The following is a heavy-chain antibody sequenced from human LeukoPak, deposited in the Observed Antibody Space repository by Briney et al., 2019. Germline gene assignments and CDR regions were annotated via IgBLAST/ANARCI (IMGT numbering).Heavy chain of an antibody. J-gene: IGHJ5*02. CDR3: AREGTAGTNLNWFDP. CDR1: GXSISSYY. D-gene: IGHD1-1*01. Sequence: PETLSLTCTVSGXSISSYYGSWIRQPPGKGLEWIGYISYSGSTNFNPSLKSRVTISVDTSKNQFSLKLSSVTAADTAVYYCAREGTAGTNLNWFDPWGQGTLVTVSS. V-gene: IGHV4-59*01. CDR2: ISYSGST.